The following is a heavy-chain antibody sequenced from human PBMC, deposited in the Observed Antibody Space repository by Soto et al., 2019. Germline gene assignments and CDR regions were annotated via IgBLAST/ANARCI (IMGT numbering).Heavy chain of an antibody. CDR2: IWYDGSNK. D-gene: IGHD6-13*01. V-gene: IGHV3-33*01. J-gene: IGHJ4*02. CDR1: GFTFSSYG. Sequence: GGSLRLSCAASGFTFSSYGMHWVRQAPGKGLEWVAVIWYDGSNKYYADSVKGRFTISRDNSKNTLYLQMNSLRAEDTAVYYCARDTQQPVPDYWGQGTLVTVSS. CDR3: ARDTQQPVPDY.